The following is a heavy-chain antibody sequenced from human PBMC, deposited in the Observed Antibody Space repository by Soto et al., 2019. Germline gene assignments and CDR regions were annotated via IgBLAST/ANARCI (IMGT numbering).Heavy chain of an antibody. CDR2: ISYDGSTK. CDR1: GFTFSSYA. D-gene: IGHD5-18*01. Sequence: QVPLVESGGGVVQPGRSLRLSCVASGFTFSSYAMHWVRQAPGKGLEWVAVISYDGSTKYYADSVKGRFTISRDNSKNTLYLQMNSLRPEDTAVYYCVKDRGYRSGSIFDYWGQGTLVTVSS. V-gene: IGHV3-30*18. CDR3: VKDRGYRSGSIFDY. J-gene: IGHJ4*02.